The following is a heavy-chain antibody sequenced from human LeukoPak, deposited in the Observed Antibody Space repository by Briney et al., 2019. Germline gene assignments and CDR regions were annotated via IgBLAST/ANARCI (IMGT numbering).Heavy chain of an antibody. Sequence: SETLSLTCTVSGGSISRSSYFWGWIRQPPGKGLEWIGSIYYSGTTYYNPSLNSRVTISVDTSKNQFSLKLSSVTAADTAVYFCARHVDRRDTNWYTRWIDYWGQGSLVTVSS. V-gene: IGHV4-39*01. D-gene: IGHD1/OR15-1a*01. CDR1: GGSISRSSYF. CDR2: IYYSGTT. CDR3: ARHVDRRDTNWYTRWIDY. J-gene: IGHJ4*02.